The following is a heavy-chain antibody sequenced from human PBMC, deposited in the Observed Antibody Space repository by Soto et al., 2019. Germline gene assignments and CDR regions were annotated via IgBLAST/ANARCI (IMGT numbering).Heavy chain of an antibody. D-gene: IGHD3-10*01. J-gene: IGHJ6*02. CDR3: AKDNSGFYYYGMDV. Sequence: QVQLVESGGGVVQPGRSLRLSCVASGFTFSIYGMHWVRQAPGKGLEWVAVISYDETNKYYADSVKGRFTISRDNSKNTLYLQMNSLRAEDTAVYYCAKDNSGFYYYGMDVWGQGPTVTVSS. V-gene: IGHV3-30*18. CDR1: GFTFSIYG. CDR2: ISYDETNK.